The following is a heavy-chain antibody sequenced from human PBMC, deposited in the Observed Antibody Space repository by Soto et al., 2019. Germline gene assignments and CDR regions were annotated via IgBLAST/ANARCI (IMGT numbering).Heavy chain of an antibody. J-gene: IGHJ4*02. CDR1: GFTFSDYY. D-gene: IGHD3-10*01. Sequence: GGSLRLSCAASGFTFSDYYMSWIRQAPGKGLEWVSYISSSSSYTNYADSVKGRFTISRDNAKNSLYLQMNSLRAEDTAVYYCARLTRSLQHYGSGSYPDYWGQGTLVTVSS. V-gene: IGHV3-11*06. CDR3: ARLTRSLQHYGSGSYPDY. CDR2: ISSSSSYT.